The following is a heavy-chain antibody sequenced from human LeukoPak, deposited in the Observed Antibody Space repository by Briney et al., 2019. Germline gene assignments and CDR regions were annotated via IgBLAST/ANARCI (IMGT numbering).Heavy chain of an antibody. D-gene: IGHD3-16*01. CDR2: ISAYNGNT. CDR1: GYTFTSYG. CDR3: ARDSTFARMTLNPGDDY. J-gene: IGHJ4*02. Sequence: GASVKVSCKASGYTFTSYGISWVRQAPGQGLEWMGWISAYNGNTKYAQKVQGRVTMTTDTSTSTAYMELRSLRSDDTAVYYCARDSTFARMTLNPGDDYWGQGTLVTVSS. V-gene: IGHV1-18*01.